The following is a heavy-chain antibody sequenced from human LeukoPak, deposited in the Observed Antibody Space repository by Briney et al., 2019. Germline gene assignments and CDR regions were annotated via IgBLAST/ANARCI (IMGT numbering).Heavy chain of an antibody. D-gene: IGHD3-10*01. CDR3: ARAVGHGSGSPRLDV. CDR1: GFTFGTHS. J-gene: IGHJ6*04. V-gene: IGHV3-48*01. Sequence: GGSLRLSCAVSGFTFGTHSMNWVCQAPGKGLEWVSYIISSSNIIYYADSVKGRFTISRDNAKNSLYLQMNSLRAEDTAVYYCARAVGHGSGSPRLDVWGKGTTVTVSS. CDR2: IISSSNII.